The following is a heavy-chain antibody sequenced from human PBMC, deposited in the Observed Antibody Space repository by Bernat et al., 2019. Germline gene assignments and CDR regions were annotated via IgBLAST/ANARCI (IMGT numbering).Heavy chain of an antibody. Sequence: EVHLVESGGALVKPGGSFTPSCAAPGINFNTAWMSWVRQPPGKGLEWIGRIESKVDGGAADYGAPVKDKFTISRADSKNTLYLQMNSLKNEDTAVYYWSTDIGSRCGFNHWGQGALVTVSP. CDR3: STDIGSRCGFNH. CDR1: GINFNTAW. CDR2: IESKVDGGAA. J-gene: IGHJ4*02. V-gene: IGHV3-15*02. D-gene: IGHD2-15*01.